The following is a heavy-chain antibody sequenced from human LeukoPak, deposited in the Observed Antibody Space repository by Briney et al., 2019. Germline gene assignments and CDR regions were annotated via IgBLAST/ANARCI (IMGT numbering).Heavy chain of an antibody. V-gene: IGHV3-7*01. D-gene: IGHD3-10*01. CDR2: INHDGSEK. J-gene: IGHJ4*02. Sequence: GGSLRLSCAASGFSFSDYWMSWVRQAPGKGLEWVANINHDGSEKHYVDSVKGRFTISRDNAKNSLSLQMTSLRDVDTALYYCGRRGSLSDYWGEGSVVSVSS. CDR3: GRRGSLSDY. CDR1: GFSFSDYW.